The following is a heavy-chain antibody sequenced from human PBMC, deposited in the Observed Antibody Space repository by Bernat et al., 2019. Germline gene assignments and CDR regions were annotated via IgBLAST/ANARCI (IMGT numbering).Heavy chain of an antibody. V-gene: IGHV1-46*01. J-gene: IGHJ4*02. Sequence: QVQLVQSGAEVKKPGASVKVSCKASGYTFTSYYMHWVRQAPGQGLEWMGIINPSGGSTSYAQKFQGRVTMTRDTSTSTVYMELSSLRSEDTAVYYGAKVGYFDWLLYYFDYWGQGTLVTVSS. CDR3: AKVGYFDWLLYYFDY. CDR2: INPSGGST. CDR1: GYTFTSYY. D-gene: IGHD3-9*01.